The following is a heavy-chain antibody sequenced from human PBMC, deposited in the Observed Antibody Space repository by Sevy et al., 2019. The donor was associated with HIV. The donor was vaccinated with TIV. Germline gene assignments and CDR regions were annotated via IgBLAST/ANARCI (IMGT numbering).Heavy chain of an antibody. CDR1: GFTFSDYY. CDR2: ISSSSSYT. V-gene: IGHV3-11*06. CDR3: GGVARYCSSTSCYGSYYMDV. D-gene: IGHD2-2*01. J-gene: IGHJ6*03. Sequence: GGSLRLSCAASGFTFSDYYMSWIRQAPGKGLEWVSYISSSSSYTNYADSGKGRLTISRDNAKNSLYLQMNSLRAADTAVYYCGGVARYCSSTSCYGSYYMDVWGQGTTVTVSS.